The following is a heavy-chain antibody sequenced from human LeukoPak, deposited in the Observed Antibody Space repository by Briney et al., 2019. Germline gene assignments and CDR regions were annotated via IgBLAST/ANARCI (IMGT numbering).Heavy chain of an antibody. J-gene: IGHJ4*02. V-gene: IGHV1-46*01. CDR2: INPSGGST. CDR1: GYTFTSYY. Sequence: GASVKVSCKASGYTFTSYYMHWVRQAPGQGLEWMGIINPSGGSTSYAQKFQGRVTITRNTSISTAYMELSSLRSEDTAVYYCARGGNYYDSSGYYYGYWGQGTLVTVSS. D-gene: IGHD3-22*01. CDR3: ARGGNYYDSSGYYYGY.